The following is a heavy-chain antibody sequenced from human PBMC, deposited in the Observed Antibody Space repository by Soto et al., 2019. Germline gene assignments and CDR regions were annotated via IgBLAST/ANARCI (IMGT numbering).Heavy chain of an antibody. J-gene: IGHJ4*02. V-gene: IGHV3-64*01. D-gene: IGHD1-26*01. CDR2: ISSNGGST. CDR3: ARGGAY. Sequence: GGSLRLSCAASGFTFSSYAMHWVRQAPGKGLEYVSAISSNGGSTYYANSVKGRFTISRDNSKNTLYLQMGSLRAEDMAVYYCARGGAYWGQGTLVTVS. CDR1: GFTFSSYA.